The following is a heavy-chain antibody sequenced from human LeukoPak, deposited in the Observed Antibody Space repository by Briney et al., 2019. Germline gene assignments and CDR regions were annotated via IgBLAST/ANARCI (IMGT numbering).Heavy chain of an antibody. CDR2: IRSKADGRAT. CDR3: VRDRPIDY. V-gene: IGHV3-49*03. CDR1: GFTSADYA. J-gene: IGHJ4*02. Sequence: GGSLRLSCTTSGFTSADYAMAWFRQAPGKGLEWVGFIRSKADGRATAYAASVTGRFIISRDDSNSVVYLQMNSLKTEDTAVYYCVRDRPIDYWGQGILVTVSS.